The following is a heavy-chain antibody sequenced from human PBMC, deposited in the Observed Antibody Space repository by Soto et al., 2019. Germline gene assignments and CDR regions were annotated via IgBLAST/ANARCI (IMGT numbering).Heavy chain of an antibody. CDR3: ARHCDFWSGYYGYYYGMDV. CDR1: GYSFTSYW. CDR2: IYPGDSDT. D-gene: IGHD3-3*01. J-gene: IGHJ6*02. Sequence: LGESLKISAKGSGYSFTSYWIGWVRQMPGKGLEWMGIIYPGDSDTRYSPSFHGQVTISADKSISTAYLQWSSLKPSDTAMYYCARHCDFWSGYYGYYYGMDVWGQGTTVTVSS. V-gene: IGHV5-51*01.